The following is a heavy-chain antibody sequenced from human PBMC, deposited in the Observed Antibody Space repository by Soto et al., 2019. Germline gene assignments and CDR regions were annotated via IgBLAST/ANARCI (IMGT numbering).Heavy chain of an antibody. V-gene: IGHV3-33*01. CDR2: FWYDASGQ. D-gene: IGHD6-13*01. CDR1: GFTFTSYN. J-gene: IGHJ4*02. Sequence: QVQVVESGGGVVQPGGSLRLSCTTSGFTFTSYNMNWVRQVPGKGLEWVATFWYDASGQYYADSVRGRFTISRNPSRSTLYLHMDTPRAEDTALYYCAFGSWNHFYFDYWGQEILVSVSS. CDR3: AFGSWNHFYFDY.